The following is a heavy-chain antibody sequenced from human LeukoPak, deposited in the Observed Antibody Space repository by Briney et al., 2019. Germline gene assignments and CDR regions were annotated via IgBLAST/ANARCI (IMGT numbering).Heavy chain of an antibody. CDR3: ARVDGSPDY. D-gene: IGHD2-15*01. Sequence: VASVKVSCKASGYTFTSYDINWVRQATGQGLGWMGWMNPNSGNTGYAQKFQGRVTITRDTSISTVYMELSSLRFEDTAVYFCARVDGSPDYWGQGTLVTVSS. V-gene: IGHV1-8*01. J-gene: IGHJ4*02. CDR2: MNPNSGNT. CDR1: GYTFTSYD.